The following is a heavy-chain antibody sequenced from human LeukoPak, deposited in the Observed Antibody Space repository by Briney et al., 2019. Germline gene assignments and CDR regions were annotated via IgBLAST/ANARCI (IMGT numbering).Heavy chain of an antibody. J-gene: IGHJ5*02. CDR1: GFTVSSNY. CDR3: AREQTSEQPYRYYDILTGYHP. Sequence: PGGSLRLSCAASGFTVSSNYMTWVRQAPGKGPEWVPIIYSGGTTYYADSVKGRFTISRDSSKNTLYLQMSSLRAEDTAVYYCAREQTSEQPYRYYDILTGYHPWGQGTLVSVSS. CDR2: IYSGGTT. D-gene: IGHD3-9*01. V-gene: IGHV3-53*01.